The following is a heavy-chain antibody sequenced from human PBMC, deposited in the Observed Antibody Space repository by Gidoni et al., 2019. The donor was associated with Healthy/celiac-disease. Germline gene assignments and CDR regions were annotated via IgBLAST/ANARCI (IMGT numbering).Heavy chain of an antibody. CDR1: GGSFSGYY. CDR3: ARGASRDGYNLYYYGMDV. V-gene: IGHV4-34*01. CDR2: INHSGST. D-gene: IGHD5-12*01. J-gene: IGHJ6*02. Sequence: QVQLQQWGAGLLKPSETLSLTCSVYGGSFSGYYWSWIRQPPGKGLEWIGEINHSGSTNYNPSLKSRVTISVDTSKNQFSLKLSSVTAADTAVYYCARGASRDGYNLYYYGMDVWGQGTTVTVSS.